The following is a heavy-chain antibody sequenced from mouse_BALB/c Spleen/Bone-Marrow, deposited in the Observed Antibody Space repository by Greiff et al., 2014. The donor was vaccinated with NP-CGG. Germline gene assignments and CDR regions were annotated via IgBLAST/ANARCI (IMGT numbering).Heavy chain of an antibody. V-gene: IGHV1S56*01. Sequence: VQVVESGPELVKPGASVRISCKASGYTFTNYYIHWVKQMPGQGLEWIGWIYPGNVNSKYNEKFKGKATLTADKSSSTAYMQLSSLTSEDSAVYFCAREADWNFGYWGQGTPLTVSS. J-gene: IGHJ2*01. CDR3: AREADWNFGY. D-gene: IGHD2-13*01. CDR1: GYTFTNYY. CDR2: IYPGNVNS.